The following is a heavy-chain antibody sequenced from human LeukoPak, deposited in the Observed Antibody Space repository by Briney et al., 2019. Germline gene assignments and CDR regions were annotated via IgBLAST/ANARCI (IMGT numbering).Heavy chain of an antibody. Sequence: PGGSLRPSCAASGFTFSSYGMHWVRQAPGKGLEWVAVISYDGSNKYYADSVKGRFTISRDNSKNTLYLQMNSLRAEDTAVYYCAKDRGHIVVVTAILGSDYWGQGTLVTVSS. D-gene: IGHD2-21*02. J-gene: IGHJ4*02. CDR1: GFTFSSYG. CDR3: AKDRGHIVVVTAILGSDY. CDR2: ISYDGSNK. V-gene: IGHV3-30*18.